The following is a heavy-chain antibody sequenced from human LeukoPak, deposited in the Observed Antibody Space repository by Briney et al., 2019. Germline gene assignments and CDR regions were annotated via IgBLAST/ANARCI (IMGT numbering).Heavy chain of an antibody. CDR3: AKDPPLRRPYCGGDCYNYFDY. J-gene: IGHJ4*02. CDR1: GFTFSNYG. D-gene: IGHD2-21*01. Sequence: GGSLRLSCAASGFTFSNYGMHWVRQAPGKGLEWVAFIRYDGSNKYYADSVKGRFTISRDNSKNTLYLQMNSLRAEDTAVYYCAKDPPLRRPYCGGDCYNYFDYWGQGTLVTVSS. V-gene: IGHV3-30*02. CDR2: IRYDGSNK.